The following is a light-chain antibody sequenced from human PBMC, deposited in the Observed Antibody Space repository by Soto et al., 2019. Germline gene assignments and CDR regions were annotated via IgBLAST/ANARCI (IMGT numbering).Light chain of an antibody. CDR3: SSYTSSSTLGV. V-gene: IGLV2-14*01. CDR1: SSDGGGYNY. CDR2: DVS. J-gene: IGLJ2*01. Sequence: QSALTQPASVSGSPGQSINISCTGTSSDGGGYNYVSWYQQHPGKAPKLMIYDVSNRPSGVSNRFSGSKSGNTASLTISGLHAEDEADYYCSSYTSSSTLGVFGGGTKVTVL.